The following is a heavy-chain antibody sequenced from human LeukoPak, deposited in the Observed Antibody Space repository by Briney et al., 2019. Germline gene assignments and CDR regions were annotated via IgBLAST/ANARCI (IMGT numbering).Heavy chain of an antibody. J-gene: IGHJ3*02. D-gene: IGHD6-19*01. CDR3: ARDGYSSGVGVLFEI. Sequence: PSETLSLTCTVSGGSISSYYWSWIRQPPGKGLEWIGYIYYSGSTNYNPSLKSRVTISVDTSKNQFSLKLSSVTAADTAVYYCARDGYSSGVGVLFEIWGQGTMVTVSS. V-gene: IGHV4-59*01. CDR2: IYYSGST. CDR1: GGSISSYY.